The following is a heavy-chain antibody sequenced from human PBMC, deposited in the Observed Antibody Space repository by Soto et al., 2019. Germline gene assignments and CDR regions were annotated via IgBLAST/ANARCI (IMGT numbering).Heavy chain of an antibody. CDR3: ARGAVTGTSLFDY. CDR1: GFTLTTYS. CDR2: INKNGFTI. Sequence: EVQLVESGGGLVQPGGSLRLSCAVSGFTLTTYSMNWVRQAPGKGLEWISFINKNGFTIYYADSVKGRFTISRDYAKNSLYLQMDSLRHADTAVYYCARGAVTGTSLFDYWGLGTLVTVAS. J-gene: IGHJ4*02. V-gene: IGHV3-48*02. D-gene: IGHD6-19*01.